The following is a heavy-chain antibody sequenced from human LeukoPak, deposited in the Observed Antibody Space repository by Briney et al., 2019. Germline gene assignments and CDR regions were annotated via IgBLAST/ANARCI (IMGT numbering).Heavy chain of an antibody. CDR1: GGSISNYY. Sequence: SETLSLTCTVSGGSISNYYWSWIRQPAGKGLEWIGRIYISGNTNYNPSLKSRVTMSVDTSKNQFSLTLSSVTAADTAVYYCARDGDYGGVVRYWGQGTLVTVSS. J-gene: IGHJ4*02. CDR3: ARDGDYGGVVRY. D-gene: IGHD4-17*01. CDR2: IYISGNT. V-gene: IGHV4-4*07.